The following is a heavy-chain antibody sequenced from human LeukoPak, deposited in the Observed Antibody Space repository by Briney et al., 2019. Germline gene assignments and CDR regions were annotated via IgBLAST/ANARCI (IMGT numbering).Heavy chain of an antibody. CDR3: ARGAPTCDP. V-gene: IGHV4-4*02. Sequence: SETLSLTCAISGGSISSSHWWSWVRQPPGQGLEWIGEIHHSGSTNYNPSLKSRVTISVDTSKNQFSLKLSSVTAADTAVYYCARGAPTCDPWGQGTLVTVSS. CDR1: GGSISSSHW. J-gene: IGHJ5*02. CDR2: IHHSGST.